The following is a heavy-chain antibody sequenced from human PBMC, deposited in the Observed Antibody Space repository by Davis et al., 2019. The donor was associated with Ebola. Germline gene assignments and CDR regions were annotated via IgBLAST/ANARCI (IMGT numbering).Heavy chain of an antibody. CDR2: ISTRSTYI. V-gene: IGHV3-21*01. CDR1: GFTFSSYS. Sequence: GESLKISCAASGFTFSSYSMNWVRQAPGNGLEWVSSISTRSTYIYYADSVKGRFTISRDDAKNSLYLQMNSLRVEDTAVYYCATLNWFDPWGQGTLVTVSS. CDR3: ATLNWFDP. J-gene: IGHJ5*02.